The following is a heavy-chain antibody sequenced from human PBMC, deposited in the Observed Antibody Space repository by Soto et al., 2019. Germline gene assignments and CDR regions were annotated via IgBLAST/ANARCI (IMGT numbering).Heavy chain of an antibody. Sequence: XETLSLTCAVYGWSFSDYSWTWIRQPPGKGLDWIGEINDSGSTNYTPSLERRVTISRDTSKNRFSLKLSSVTAADTAVYYCARGSHKLHSYDSSGFYHYVDYWGQGSLVTVSS. J-gene: IGHJ4*02. CDR2: INDSGST. V-gene: IGHV4-34*01. D-gene: IGHD3-22*01. CDR1: GWSFSDYS. CDR3: ARGSHKLHSYDSSGFYHYVDY.